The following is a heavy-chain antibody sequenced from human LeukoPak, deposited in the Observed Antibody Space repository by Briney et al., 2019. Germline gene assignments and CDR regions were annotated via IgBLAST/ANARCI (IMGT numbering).Heavy chain of an antibody. CDR1: SGTFSGYY. J-gene: IGHJ6*04. CDR2: INHSGST. Sequence: SETLSLTCAVYSGTFSGYYWSWIRQPPGKGLEWIGEINHSGSTHYNPSLKSRVTISVDTSKNQFSHKLRSVTAADTAADYCASSSTEYYYYGMDVWGKGTTVTVSS. D-gene: IGHD2-2*01. V-gene: IGHV4-34*01. CDR3: ASSSTEYYYYGMDV.